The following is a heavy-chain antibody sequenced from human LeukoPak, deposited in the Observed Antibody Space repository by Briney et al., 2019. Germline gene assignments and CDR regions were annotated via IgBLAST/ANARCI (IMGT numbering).Heavy chain of an antibody. V-gene: IGHV3-33*01. Sequence: PGGCLRLSCATSGFNFTNYGMHWVRQAPGKGLYWVAAIWPDGGIKYYADSVKGRFTVSKDKSNNTLYLQMSTLRVEDTAVYFSARGLNHLNYWGQGILITVS. J-gene: IGHJ4*02. CDR2: IWPDGGIK. CDR3: ARGLNHLNY. CDR1: GFNFTNYG.